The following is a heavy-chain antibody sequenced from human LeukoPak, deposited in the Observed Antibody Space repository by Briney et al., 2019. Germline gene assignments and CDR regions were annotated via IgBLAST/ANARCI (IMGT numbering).Heavy chain of an antibody. CDR1: GSTFSSYW. CDR3: ARVGGDYDYVWGTYRLDY. D-gene: IGHD3-16*02. Sequence: GGSLRLSCAASGSTFSSYWMSWVRQAPGKGLEWVANIKQDGSEKYYVDSVKGRFTISRDKAKNSLYLQMNSLRAEDTAVYYCARVGGDYDYVWGTYRLDYWGQGILVTVSS. CDR2: IKQDGSEK. V-gene: IGHV3-7*01. J-gene: IGHJ4*02.